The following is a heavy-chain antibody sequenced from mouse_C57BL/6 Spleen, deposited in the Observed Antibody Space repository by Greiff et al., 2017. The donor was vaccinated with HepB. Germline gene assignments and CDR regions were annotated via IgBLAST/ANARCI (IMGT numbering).Heavy chain of an antibody. V-gene: IGHV1-80*01. CDR3: ARAVVATRRYYFDY. J-gene: IGHJ2*01. Sequence: VQLQQSGAELVKPGASVKISCKASGYAFSSYWMNWVKQRPGKGLEWIGQIYPGDGDTNYNGKFKGKATLTADKSSSTAYMQRSSLTSEDSAVYFCARAVVATRRYYFDYWGQGTTLTVSS. CDR1: GYAFSSYW. CDR2: IYPGDGDT. D-gene: IGHD1-1*01.